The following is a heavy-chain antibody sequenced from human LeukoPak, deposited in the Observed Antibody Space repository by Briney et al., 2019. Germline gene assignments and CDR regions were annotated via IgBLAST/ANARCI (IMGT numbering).Heavy chain of an antibody. CDR1: GFTFSNYG. CDR3: ATSRTVLTLYFYYMDV. Sequence: GGSVRLSCVAAGFTFSNYGMHWVRQAPGKGLEWVSAISGSGGSTYYADSVKGRFTISRDNSKNTLYLQMNSLRAEDTAVYYCATSRTVLTLYFYYMDVWGKGTTVTVSS. D-gene: IGHD4-23*01. J-gene: IGHJ6*03. CDR2: ISGSGGST. V-gene: IGHV3-23*01.